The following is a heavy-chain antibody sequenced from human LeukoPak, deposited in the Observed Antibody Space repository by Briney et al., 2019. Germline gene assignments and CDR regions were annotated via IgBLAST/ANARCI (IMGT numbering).Heavy chain of an antibody. D-gene: IGHD6-13*01. Sequence: GGSLRLSCAASGFTFSSYAMHWVRQAPGKGLEWVAVISYDGSNKYYADSVKGRFTISRDNSKNTLYLQMNSLRAEDTAVYYCASEGGASAGTWGAGYYYYGMDVWGQGTTVTVSS. CDR1: GFTFSSYA. CDR2: ISYDGSNK. J-gene: IGHJ6*02. CDR3: ASEGGASAGTWGAGYYYYGMDV. V-gene: IGHV3-30-3*01.